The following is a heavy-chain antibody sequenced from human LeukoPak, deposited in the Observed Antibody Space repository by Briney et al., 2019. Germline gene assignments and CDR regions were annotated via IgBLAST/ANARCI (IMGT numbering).Heavy chain of an antibody. J-gene: IGHJ4*02. D-gene: IGHD3-9*01. V-gene: IGHV1-8*03. CDR2: MNPNSGNT. CDR1: GYTFTSYD. CDR3: AKEADWLLYN. Sequence: ASVKVSCKASGYTFTSYDINWVRQATGQGLEWMGWMNPNSGNTGYAQKFQGRVTITRNTSISTAYMELSSLRAEDTALYYCAKEADWLLYNWGQGTLVTVSS.